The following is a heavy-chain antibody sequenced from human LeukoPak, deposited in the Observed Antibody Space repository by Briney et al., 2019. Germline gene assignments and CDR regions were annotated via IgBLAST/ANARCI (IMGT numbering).Heavy chain of an antibody. Sequence: PSETLSLTCTVSGGSISSSSYYWGWIRQPPGKGLEWIGSIYYSGSTYYNPSLKSRVTISVDTSKNQLSLKLSSVTAADTAVYYCARRGGSTGRNWFDPWGQGTLVTVSS. V-gene: IGHV4-39*01. CDR1: GGSISSSSYY. CDR2: IYYSGST. CDR3: ARRGGSTGRNWFDP. D-gene: IGHD2-15*01. J-gene: IGHJ5*02.